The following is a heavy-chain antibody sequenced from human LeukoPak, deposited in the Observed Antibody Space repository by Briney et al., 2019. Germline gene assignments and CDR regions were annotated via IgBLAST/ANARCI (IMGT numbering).Heavy chain of an antibody. V-gene: IGHV1-69*13. CDR1: GGTFSSYA. Sequence: SVKVSCKASGGTFSSYAISWVRQARGRGLEWMGGIIPIFGTAHYAQKFQGRVTITADESTRTAYMQLSSLRSEDTAVYYCAREPVAYCGGDCLNWFDPWGQGTLVTVSS. CDR3: AREPVAYCGGDCLNWFDP. J-gene: IGHJ5*02. CDR2: IIPIFGTA. D-gene: IGHD2-21*01.